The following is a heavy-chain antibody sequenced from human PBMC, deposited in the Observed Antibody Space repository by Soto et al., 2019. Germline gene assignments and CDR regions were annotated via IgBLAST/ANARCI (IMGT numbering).Heavy chain of an antibody. D-gene: IGHD6-13*01. CDR1: HGSFSGYY. V-gene: IGHV4-34*01. J-gene: IGHJ5*02. CDR2: IDHSGST. CDR3: ARGRSAIIFRQATGSPRSNWCDP. Sequence: SETLSLTCAVYHGSFSGYYWSWIRQPPGKGLEWIGEIDHSGSTNYNPSLRSRVTISVDTSKNQFSLKLNSVPAADTSVYYCARGRSAIIFRQATGSPRSNWCDPWGQGTLVTVSS.